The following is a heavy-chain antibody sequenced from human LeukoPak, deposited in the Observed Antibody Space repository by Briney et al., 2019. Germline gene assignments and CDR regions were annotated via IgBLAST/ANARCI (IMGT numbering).Heavy chain of an antibody. J-gene: IGHJ3*02. D-gene: IGHD2-8*01. CDR2: INPSSGGT. CDR1: GYTFTSYG. Sequence: GASVKFSCKASGYTFTSYGISWVRRAPGQGLEWMGKINPSSGGTGYAQKFQGRVTMTRDTSTSTVYMELTSLRSEDTAVYYCARDGLYCTNGVCSSDIWGQGTLVTVSS. CDR3: ARDGLYCTNGVCSSDI. V-gene: IGHV1-46*01.